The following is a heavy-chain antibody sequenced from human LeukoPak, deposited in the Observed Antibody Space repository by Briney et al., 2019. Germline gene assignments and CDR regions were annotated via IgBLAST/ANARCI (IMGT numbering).Heavy chain of an antibody. CDR3: ASGYGSGSYYVGGPTCFDY. J-gene: IGHJ4*02. V-gene: IGHV3-7*01. CDR1: GFTFSIYW. D-gene: IGHD3-10*01. Sequence: GGSLRLSCAASGFTFSIYWMSWVRQAPGKGLEWVANIKQDGSEKYYVDSVKGRFTISRDNAKNSLYLQMNSLRAEDTAVYYCASGYGSGSYYVGGPTCFDYWGQGTLVTVSS. CDR2: IKQDGSEK.